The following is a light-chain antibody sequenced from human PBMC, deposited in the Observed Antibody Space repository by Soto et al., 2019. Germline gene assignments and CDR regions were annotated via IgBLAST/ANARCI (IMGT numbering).Light chain of an antibody. Sequence: VFAPVPGAPSLSPGERAKLSWRASQSIDNNHLAWYQQKPGQAPRLLIHGTSNRATGIPDRFSGSGSGTDFTLTFSRLEPEDFAVYYCEYYGTSITFGGGTKVDI. CDR1: QSIDNNH. CDR3: EYYGTSIT. CDR2: GTS. V-gene: IGKV3-20*01. J-gene: IGKJ4*01.